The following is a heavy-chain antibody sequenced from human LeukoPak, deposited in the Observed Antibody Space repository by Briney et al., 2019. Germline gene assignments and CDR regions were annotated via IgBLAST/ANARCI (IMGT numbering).Heavy chain of an antibody. CDR2: ISSGGMTI. CDR1: GFTFSSYE. CDR3: ARDNYDIVTGYYSMYSYGVDV. V-gene: IGHV3-48*03. Sequence: GGSLRLSCEASGFTFSSYEMNWVRQAPGKGLEWISYISSGGMTIYYADSVRGRFTVSRDNTKNSLFLQMNSLRAEDTAVYFCARDNYDIVTGYYSMYSYGVDVWGQGTAVTVSS. D-gene: IGHD3-9*01. J-gene: IGHJ6*02.